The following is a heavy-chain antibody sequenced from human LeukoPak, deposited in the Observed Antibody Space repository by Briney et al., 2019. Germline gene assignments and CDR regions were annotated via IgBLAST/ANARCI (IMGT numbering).Heavy chain of an antibody. CDR2: IYYSGST. D-gene: IGHD3-22*01. CDR3: ASVTFITMIVVVHAPGDAFDI. J-gene: IGHJ3*02. CDR1: GGSISSSSYY. V-gene: IGHV4-39*07. Sequence: SETLSLTCTVSGGSISSSSYYWGWIRQPPGKGLEWIGSIYYSGSTYYNPSLKSRVTISVDTSKNQFSLKLSSVTAADTAVYYCASVTFITMIVVVHAPGDAFDIWGQGTMVTVSS.